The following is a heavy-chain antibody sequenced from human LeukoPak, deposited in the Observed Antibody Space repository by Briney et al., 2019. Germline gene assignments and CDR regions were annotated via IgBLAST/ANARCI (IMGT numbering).Heavy chain of an antibody. CDR1: GFTFGDYA. J-gene: IGHJ4*02. Sequence: GGSLRLSCTASGFTFGDYAMSWFRQAPGKGLEWVGYIRSKAYGGTTEYAASVKGRFTISRDNSKNTLYLQMNSLRAEDTAVYYCARGGNWFHSSGPLGYWGQGTLVTVSS. CDR3: ARGGNWFHSSGPLGY. V-gene: IGHV3-49*03. D-gene: IGHD3-22*01. CDR2: IRSKAYGGTT.